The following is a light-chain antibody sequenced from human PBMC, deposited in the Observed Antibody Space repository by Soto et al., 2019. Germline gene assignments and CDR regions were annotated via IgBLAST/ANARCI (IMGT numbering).Light chain of an antibody. Sequence: LTQPPSASGTPGQRVTISCSGSSSNIGSNTVNWYQQLPGTAPKLLIYSNNQRPSGVPDRFSGSKSGTSASLAISGLQSEDEADYYCAAWDDSLNGPGVVFGGGTKLTVL. CDR1: SSNIGSNT. V-gene: IGLV1-44*01. CDR3: AAWDDSLNGPGVV. J-gene: IGLJ2*01. CDR2: SNN.